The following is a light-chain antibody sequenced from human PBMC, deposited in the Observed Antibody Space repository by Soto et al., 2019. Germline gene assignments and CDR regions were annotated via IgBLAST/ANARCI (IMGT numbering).Light chain of an antibody. CDR1: SGFVGSFSL. Sequence: QSVLAQPASVSGSPGQSITISCTGTSGFVGSFSLVSWYQQHPGKAPKVMISEGHRRPSGVPDRFSGSKSGNTAYLTISGLQVEDEAEYFCFSFTTTSTHVFGTGTKVTVL. V-gene: IGLV2-14*02. CDR2: EGH. CDR3: FSFTTTSTHV. J-gene: IGLJ1*01.